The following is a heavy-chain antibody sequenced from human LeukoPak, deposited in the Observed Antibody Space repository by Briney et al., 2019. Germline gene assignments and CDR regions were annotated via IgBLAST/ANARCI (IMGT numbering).Heavy chain of an antibody. Sequence: SVTVSCKASGYTFTGYYMHWLRQAPGQGLEWMGWINLNSGGTNYAQKFQGRVTMTRNKSINTAYMELSRLRSDDTAVYYCARGDSSSWPPDYWGQGTLVTVSS. V-gene: IGHV1-2*02. CDR1: GYTFTGYY. CDR2: INLNSGGT. D-gene: IGHD6-13*01. J-gene: IGHJ4*02. CDR3: ARGDSSSWPPDY.